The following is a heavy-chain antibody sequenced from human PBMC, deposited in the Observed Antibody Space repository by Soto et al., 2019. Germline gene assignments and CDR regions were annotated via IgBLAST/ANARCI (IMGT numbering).Heavy chain of an antibody. CDR2: ISASSDST. CDR1: GFTFNTYA. J-gene: IGHJ6*03. V-gene: IGHV3-23*01. CDR3: VRIGPTMSDIVPSRSYYYMDV. D-gene: IGHD2-8*01. Sequence: GGSLRLSCVASGFTFNTYAMGWVRQAPGKGLAWVSTISASSDSTYDADSVKGRFSISRDNPRRTLHLQMNSLRAEDTALYYCVRIGPTMSDIVPSRSYYYMDVWGKGTTVTVSS.